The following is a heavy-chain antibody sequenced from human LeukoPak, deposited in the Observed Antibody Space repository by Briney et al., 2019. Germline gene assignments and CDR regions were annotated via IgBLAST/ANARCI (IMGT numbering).Heavy chain of an antibody. Sequence: GGSLRLSCAASGFKFDDYTMHWVRQAPGKGLVWVSRINSDGSSTSYADSVKGRFTISRDNAKNTLYLQMNSLRAEDTAVYYCATAGTTDYFDYWGQGTLVTVSS. CDR3: ATAGTTDYFDY. D-gene: IGHD1-1*01. CDR1: GFKFDDYT. V-gene: IGHV3-74*01. CDR2: INSDGSST. J-gene: IGHJ4*02.